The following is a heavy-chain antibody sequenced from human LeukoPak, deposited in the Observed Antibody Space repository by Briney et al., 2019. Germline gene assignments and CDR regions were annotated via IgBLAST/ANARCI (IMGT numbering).Heavy chain of an antibody. CDR2: INPNSGGT. Sequence: ASVKVSCKASGYTFTSYGISWVRQAPGQGLEWMGWINPNSGGTNYAQKFQGRVTMTRDTSISTAYMELSRLRSDDTAVYYCARWAPHYYYYYGMDVWGQGTTVTVSS. CDR3: ARWAPHYYYYYGMDV. CDR1: GYTFTSYG. V-gene: IGHV1-2*02. J-gene: IGHJ6*02.